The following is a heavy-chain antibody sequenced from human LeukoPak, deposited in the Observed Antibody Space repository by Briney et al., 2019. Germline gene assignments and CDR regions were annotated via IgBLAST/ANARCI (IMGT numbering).Heavy chain of an antibody. Sequence: GGSLRHSCAASGVDFDDHGMSWVRQAPGKGLEWLSGINWNGGTTDYADSVKGRFTISRDNAKNSLYLQMNSLRVEDTAFYYCVRDSGDYVGISYFDYWGQGTLVTVSS. CDR2: INWNGGTT. J-gene: IGHJ4*02. CDR1: GVDFDDHG. D-gene: IGHD4-23*01. CDR3: VRDSGDYVGISYFDY. V-gene: IGHV3-20*04.